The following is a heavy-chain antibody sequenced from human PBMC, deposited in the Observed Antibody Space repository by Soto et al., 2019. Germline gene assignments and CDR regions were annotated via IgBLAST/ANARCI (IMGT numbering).Heavy chain of an antibody. CDR3: ARDPRIVTIFGVVIGYYGMDV. CDR2: INAGNGNT. CDR1: GYTFTSYA. Sequence: QVQLVQSGAEVKKPGASVKVSCKASGYTFTSYAMHWVRQAPGQRLEWMGGINAGNGNTKYSRKFQGRVTITRDTSASTAYMELSSLRSEDTAVYYCARDPRIVTIFGVVIGYYGMDVWGQGTTVTVSS. D-gene: IGHD3-3*01. J-gene: IGHJ6*02. V-gene: IGHV1-3*01.